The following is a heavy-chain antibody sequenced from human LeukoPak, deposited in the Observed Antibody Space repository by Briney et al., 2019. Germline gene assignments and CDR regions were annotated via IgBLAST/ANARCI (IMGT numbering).Heavy chain of an antibody. CDR3: ARHSRSAYTGYENAFDI. Sequence: SETLSLTCTVSGDSISSSSYCWDWIRQPPGKGLEWIGNIYNSANTHYNPSLKTRITMSVYTSKNQFSLKLNSVTAADTGIYYCARHSRSAYTGYENAFDIWGQGTMVTVSS. D-gene: IGHD5-12*01. V-gene: IGHV4-39*01. J-gene: IGHJ3*02. CDR2: IYNSANT. CDR1: GDSISSSSYC.